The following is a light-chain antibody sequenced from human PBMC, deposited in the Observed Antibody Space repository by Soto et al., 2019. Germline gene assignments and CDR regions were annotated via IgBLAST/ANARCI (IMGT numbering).Light chain of an antibody. V-gene: IGKV1-9*01. CDR2: AAS. J-gene: IGKJ2*01. Sequence: DIQLTQSPSFLSASVGDRVTITCRASQGISSYLAWSQQKPGKAPKLLIYAASTLQSGVPSRFSGSGSGTEFTLTISSLQPEDFATYYCQQYNNWYTFGQGTKLEIE. CDR1: QGISSY. CDR3: QQYNNWYT.